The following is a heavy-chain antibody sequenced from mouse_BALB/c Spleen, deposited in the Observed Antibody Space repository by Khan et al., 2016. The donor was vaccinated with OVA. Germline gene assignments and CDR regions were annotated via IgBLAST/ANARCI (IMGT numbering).Heavy chain of an antibody. CDR2: ISNGGGST. D-gene: IGHD2-10*01. CDR1: GFTFSDYY. CDR3: ARDLLWTGMDY. Sequence: EVELVESGGGLVQPGGSLKLSCATSGFTFSDYYMYWVRQTPEKRLEWVAYISNGGGSTYYPDTVKGRFTISRDNAKNTLYLQMSRLKSEDTAMYYCARDLLWTGMDYWGQGTSVTVSS. V-gene: IGHV5-12*02. J-gene: IGHJ4*01.